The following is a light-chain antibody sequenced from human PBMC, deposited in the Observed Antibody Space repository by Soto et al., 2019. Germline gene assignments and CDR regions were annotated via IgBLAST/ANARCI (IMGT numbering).Light chain of an antibody. Sequence: IVLTQSPVTLALSPGESAVLSCRASQSMSTSLAWYQHKPGQAPRLFIYDASKRAPGIPARFTGSGSGTDFTLTISSLEPEDIAVYYCQVRDVWPSFGQGTKVDIK. J-gene: IGKJ1*01. CDR1: QSMSTS. V-gene: IGKV3-11*01. CDR3: QVRDVWPS. CDR2: DAS.